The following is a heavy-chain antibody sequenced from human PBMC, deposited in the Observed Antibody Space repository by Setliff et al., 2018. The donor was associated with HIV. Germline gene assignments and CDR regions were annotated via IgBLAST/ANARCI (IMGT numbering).Heavy chain of an antibody. Sequence: SVKVSCKASGGTLRSYGMTWVRQAPGQGLEWMGTVIPVRDMANYAEKFQGRVTITADRSTSTSYMELRGLRSEDTAVYFCARETYFFDVTTFYSYALGVRGQGTLVTVSS. V-gene: IGHV1-69*04. CDR3: ARETYFFDVTTFYSYALGV. CDR2: VIPVRDMA. J-gene: IGHJ4*02. D-gene: IGHD4-17*01. CDR1: GGTLRSYG.